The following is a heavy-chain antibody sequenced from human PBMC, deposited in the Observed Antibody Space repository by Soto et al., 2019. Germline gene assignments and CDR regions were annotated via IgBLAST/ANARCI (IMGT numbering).Heavy chain of an antibody. CDR3: ASGDCVGGTCYSLAGSFFYYMDV. CDR2: INSDGSVS. CDR1: GFTFSNYW. J-gene: IGHJ6*03. V-gene: IGHV3-74*02. D-gene: IGHD2-15*01. Sequence: EVQLVESGGGLVQPGGSLRLSCAASGFTFSNYWMYWVRQAPGKGLEWVSRINSDGSVSSHADSVKGRLTISRDNVKNNLYLPMDSLRAEDTAVYFCASGDCVGGTCYSLAGSFFYYMDVWGKGTKVTVFS.